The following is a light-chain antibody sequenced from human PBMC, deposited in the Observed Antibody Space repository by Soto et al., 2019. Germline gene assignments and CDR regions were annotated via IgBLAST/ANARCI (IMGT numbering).Light chain of an antibody. V-gene: IGLV2-14*01. CDR2: EVR. CDR1: SSDVGGYNY. Sequence: QSVLTQPASVSGSPGQSITISCTGTSSDVGGYNYVSWYQHHPGNAPKLMIYEVRSRLSGVSNRFSGSKSGNTASLTISGLQAEDEADYYCTSYTSSDSWVFGGGTQLTVL. CDR3: TSYTSSDSWV. J-gene: IGLJ3*02.